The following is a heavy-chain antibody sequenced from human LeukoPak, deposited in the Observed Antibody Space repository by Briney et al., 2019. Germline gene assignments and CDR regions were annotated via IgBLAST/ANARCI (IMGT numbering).Heavy chain of an antibody. CDR1: GGSISSYY. V-gene: IGHV4-59*01. J-gene: IGHJ3*02. Sequence: SETLSLTCTVSGGSISSYYWSWIRQPPGKGLEWIGYIYYSGSTNYNPSLKSRVTISVDTSKNQFSLKLSSVTAADTAVYYCARESSSYGGAFDIWGQGTMVTVSS. CDR2: IYYSGST. CDR3: ARESSSYGGAFDI. D-gene: IGHD4-23*01.